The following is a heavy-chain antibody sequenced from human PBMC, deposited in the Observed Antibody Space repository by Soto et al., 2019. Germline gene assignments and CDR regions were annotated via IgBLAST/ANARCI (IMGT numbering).Heavy chain of an antibody. CDR2: ISGSGGST. CDR1: GFTFSSYA. CDR3: AKRPPLVVVAATAY. D-gene: IGHD2-15*01. Sequence: GGSLRLSCAASGFTFSSYAVSWVRQAPGKGLEWVSAISGSGGSTYYADSVKGRFTISRDNSKNTLYLQMNSLRAEDTAVYYCAKRPPLVVVAATAYWGQGTLVTVSS. J-gene: IGHJ4*02. V-gene: IGHV3-23*01.